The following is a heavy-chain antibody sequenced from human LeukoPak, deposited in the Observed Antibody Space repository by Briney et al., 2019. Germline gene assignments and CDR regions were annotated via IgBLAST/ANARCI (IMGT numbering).Heavy chain of an antibody. CDR1: GFTFSSYW. J-gene: IGHJ4*02. CDR3: AKVGECGVSIGYCSSGGRTENDY. Sequence: GGSLRLSCAASGFTFSSYWMHWVRQAPGKGLEWVANIKQDGSEKYYVDSVKGRFTISRDNAKNSLYLQMNSLRAEDTAVYYCAKVGECGVSIGYCSSGGRTENDYWGQGTLVTVSS. V-gene: IGHV3-7*01. CDR2: IKQDGSEK. D-gene: IGHD2-15*01.